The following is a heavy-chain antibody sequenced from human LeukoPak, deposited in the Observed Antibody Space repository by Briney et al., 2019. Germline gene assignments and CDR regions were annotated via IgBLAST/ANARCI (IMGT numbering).Heavy chain of an antibody. D-gene: IGHD6-13*01. J-gene: IGHJ3*02. CDR2: IKQDGSEK. CDR3: ARDVLIAADGVIRLDAFDI. V-gene: IGHV3-7*01. Sequence: PGGSLRLSCAAFGFTFSSNWMSWVRQAPGKGLEWVANIKQDGSEKQYVDSVKGRFTISRDNAKNALYLQMNSLRAEDTAVYYCARDVLIAADGVIRLDAFDIWGQGTVVTVSS. CDR1: GFTFSSNW.